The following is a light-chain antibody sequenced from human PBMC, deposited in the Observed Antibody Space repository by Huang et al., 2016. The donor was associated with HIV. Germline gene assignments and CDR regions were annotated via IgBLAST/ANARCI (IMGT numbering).Light chain of an antibody. J-gene: IGKJ1*01. CDR2: ATS. CDR3: QQYYSYRT. Sequence: AIRMTQSPSSLSASTGDRVNITCRASQDINNFLAWYQQKPGKAPNLLIYATSILETGVPSRVSGSGSGTEFHLSISCLQSEDFATYYCQQYYSYRTFGQGTQVEIK. V-gene: IGKV1-8*01. CDR1: QDINNF.